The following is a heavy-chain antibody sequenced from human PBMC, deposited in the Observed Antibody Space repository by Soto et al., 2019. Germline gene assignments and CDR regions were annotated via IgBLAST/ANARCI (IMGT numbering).Heavy chain of an antibody. CDR2: ISGSGGST. J-gene: IGHJ5*02. CDR3: AKQIVVVLFHTWFDP. D-gene: IGHD2-2*01. Sequence: PGGSLRLSCAASGFTFSSYAMAWVRQAPGKGLEWVSAISGSGGSTYYADTVKGRFTISRDHSKNTLYLQMNSLSAEDTAVYYCAKQIVVVLFHTWFDPWGQGTLVTVSP. V-gene: IGHV3-23*01. CDR1: GFTFSSYA.